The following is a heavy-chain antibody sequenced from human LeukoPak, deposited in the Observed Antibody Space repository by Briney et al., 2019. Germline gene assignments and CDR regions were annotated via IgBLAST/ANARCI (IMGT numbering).Heavy chain of an antibody. J-gene: IGHJ3*02. CDR1: GFTFRSYC. CDR3: ARDQWPNDPFDI. V-gene: IGHV3-74*01. Sequence: PGGSLRLSWAASGFTFRSYCMRWVRQAPGEGRVWVSRINRGGSSTTYAECVEGRFTISTDNAKNTMYPQMNTLRAEDTAVYYCARDQWPNDPFDIWGQGTMVTVSS. D-gene: IGHD6-19*01. CDR2: INRGGSST.